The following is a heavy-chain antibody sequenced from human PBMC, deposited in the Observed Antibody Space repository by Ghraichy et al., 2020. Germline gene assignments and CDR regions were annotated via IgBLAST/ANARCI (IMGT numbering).Heavy chain of an antibody. CDR2: INYTGST. CDR3: ARGRLTILGVVIYYYYGMDV. Sequence: SQTLSLTCAVYGGSFSGYYWSWVRQPPGKGLEWIGEINYTGSTSYNPSLKSRVTISVDTSKSQVSLKLSSVTAADTAVYYCARGRLTILGVVIYYYYGMDVWGQGTTVTVSS. V-gene: IGHV4-34*01. D-gene: IGHD3-3*01. J-gene: IGHJ6*02. CDR1: GGSFSGYY.